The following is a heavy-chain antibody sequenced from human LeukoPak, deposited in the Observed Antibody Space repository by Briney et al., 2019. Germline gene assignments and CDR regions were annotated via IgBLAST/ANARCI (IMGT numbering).Heavy chain of an antibody. D-gene: IGHD1-26*01. CDR3: ARASWEPRHFDY. V-gene: IGHV4-4*07. CDR1: GGSISSYY. J-gene: IGHJ4*02. Sequence: SETLSLTCTVSGGSISSYYWSWIRQPAGKGREWIGRIYTSGSTNYNPSLKSRVTMSLDTSKNQFSLKLSSVTAADTAVYYCARASWEPRHFDYWGQGTLVTVSS. CDR2: IYTSGST.